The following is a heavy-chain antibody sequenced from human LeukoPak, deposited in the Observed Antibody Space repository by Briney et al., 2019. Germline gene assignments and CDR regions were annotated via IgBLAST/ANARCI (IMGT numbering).Heavy chain of an antibody. CDR3: AKYPLYDILTGHDY. V-gene: IGHV3-23*01. D-gene: IGHD3-9*01. Sequence: GGSLRLSCAASGFTFSSYAMSWVRQAPGKGLEWVSAISGSGGSTYYADSVKGRFTISRDNSKNTLYLQMNSPRAEDTAVYYCAKYPLYDILTGHDYWGQGTLVTVSS. J-gene: IGHJ4*02. CDR1: GFTFSSYA. CDR2: ISGSGGST.